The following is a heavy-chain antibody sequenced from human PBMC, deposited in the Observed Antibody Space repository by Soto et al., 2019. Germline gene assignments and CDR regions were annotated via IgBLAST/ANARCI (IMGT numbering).Heavy chain of an antibody. J-gene: IGHJ4*02. V-gene: IGHV1-18*01. D-gene: IGHD2-21*01. CDR3: ARVLLRQFVEYFYY. CDR1: GYTFTTYC. Sequence: ASVKVSCKASGYTFTTYCISWVRQAPGQGLEWMGWISAYNSNTNYAQKFQGRVTMTTDTSTNRAYMELKSLRSDDTAIYYCARVLLRQFVEYFYYWGQGTLVTVS. CDR2: ISAYNSNT.